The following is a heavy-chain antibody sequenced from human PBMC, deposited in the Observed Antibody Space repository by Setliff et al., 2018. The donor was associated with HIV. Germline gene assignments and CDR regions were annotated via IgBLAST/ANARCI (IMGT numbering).Heavy chain of an antibody. J-gene: IGHJ3*02. Sequence: RASVKVSCKASGFSFSRHYIHWVRQAPGQGLEWMGMINPSDGIPSYAQKFQGRVVVTRDTSRSTVYMELSSLRSEDTAVYFCTRAFPPMIPAAFDIWGLGTLVTVS. CDR2: INPSDGIP. V-gene: IGHV1-46*01. D-gene: IGHD3-22*01. CDR1: GFSFSRHY. CDR3: TRAFPPMIPAAFDI.